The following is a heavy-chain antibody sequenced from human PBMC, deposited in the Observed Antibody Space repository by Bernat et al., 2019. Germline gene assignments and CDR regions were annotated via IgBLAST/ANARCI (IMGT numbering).Heavy chain of an antibody. V-gene: IGHV4-34*01. CDR2: INHSGST. CDR3: ARERTTYYYDSSGYYLRGPTYYFDY. D-gene: IGHD3-22*01. Sequence: QVQLQQWGAGLLKPSETLSLTCAVYGGSFSGYYWSWIRQPPGKGLEWIGEINHSGSTNYNPSLKSRVTISVDTSKNQFSLKLSSVTAADTAVYYCARERTTYYYDSSGYYLRGPTYYFDYWGQGTLVTVSS. CDR1: GGSFSGYY. J-gene: IGHJ4*02.